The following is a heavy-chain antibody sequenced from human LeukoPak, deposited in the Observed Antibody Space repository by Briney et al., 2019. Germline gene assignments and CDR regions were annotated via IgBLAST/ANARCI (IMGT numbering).Heavy chain of an antibody. D-gene: IGHD3-3*01. J-gene: IGHJ5*02. V-gene: IGHV4-31*11. CDR2: IYYSVST. CDR3: ASLITIFGVESEGWFDP. CDR1: GFSISSDGYY. Sequence: TLCLTCAVSGFSISSDGYYWSWLRQQPGKGLEWVVYIYYSVSTYYNPSLKSRVTISVDTSKNQFSLKLSSVTAADTAVYYCASLITIFGVESEGWFDPWGQGTLVTVSS.